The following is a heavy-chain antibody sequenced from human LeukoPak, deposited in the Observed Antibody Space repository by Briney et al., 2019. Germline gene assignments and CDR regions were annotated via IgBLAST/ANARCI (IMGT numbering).Heavy chain of an antibody. J-gene: IGHJ4*02. CDR1: GFTFSSYS. CDR3: ARDLLS. CDR2: ISSSSSYI. V-gene: IGHV3-21*01. Sequence: PGGSLRLSCAASGFTFSSYSMNWVRQAPGKGLEWVSSISSSSSYIYYAHSVKGRFTISRDNAKNSLYLQMNSLRAEDTAVYYCARDLLSWGQGTLVTVSS.